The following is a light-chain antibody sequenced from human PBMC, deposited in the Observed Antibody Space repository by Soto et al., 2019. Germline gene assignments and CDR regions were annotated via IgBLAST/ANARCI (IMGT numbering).Light chain of an antibody. CDR3: AAWHGSLSAVV. J-gene: IGLJ2*01. CDR1: SSNIGSND. V-gene: IGLV1-47*01. Sequence: QSVLTQPPSASGTPGQRVTIYCSGSSSNIGSNDEYWYQQIPGTAPKLLIYRSNQRPSGVPDRFSGSKSGTSASLAISGLRSEDEADYYCAAWHGSLSAVVFGGGTKLTVL. CDR2: RSN.